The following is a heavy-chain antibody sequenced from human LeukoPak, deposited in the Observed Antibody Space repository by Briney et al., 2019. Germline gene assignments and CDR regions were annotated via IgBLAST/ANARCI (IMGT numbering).Heavy chain of an antibody. CDR2: ISSRSSTT. Sequence: GGSLRLSCAASGFTFSSYTMNWVRQAPGKGLEWLSFISSRSSTTFYADSVKGRFTISRDNAKNSLYLQMNSLRADDTAVYYCVGSGWYGYFDYWGQGTPVTVSS. J-gene: IGHJ4*02. V-gene: IGHV3-48*04. CDR3: VGSGWYGYFDY. D-gene: IGHD6-19*01. CDR1: GFTFSSYT.